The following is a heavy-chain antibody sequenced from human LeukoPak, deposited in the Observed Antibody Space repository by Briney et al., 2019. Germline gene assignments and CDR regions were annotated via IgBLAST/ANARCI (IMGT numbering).Heavy chain of an antibody. J-gene: IGHJ3*02. CDR2: ISYDGSDK. CDR3: AKDFLYSGSYFDAFDI. V-gene: IGHV3-30*04. CDR1: RFTFSSYV. D-gene: IGHD1-26*01. Sequence: GGSLRLSCAASRFTFSSYVFHWVRQAPGKGLEWVAVISYDGSDKYYADSVKGRFTISRDNTKNTLYVQMNSLRPEDTAVYYCAKDFLYSGSYFDAFDIWGQGTMVTVSS.